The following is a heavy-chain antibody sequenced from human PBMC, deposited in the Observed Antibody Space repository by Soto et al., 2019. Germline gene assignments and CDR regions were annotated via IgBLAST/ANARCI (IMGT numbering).Heavy chain of an antibody. D-gene: IGHD3-16*01. Sequence: QVQLVQSGAGVKKPGASVKVSCRASGYNFTSYDLNWVRQATGQGLEWIGWMNPNSVNTGYAQKFQGRITMTRNTSISTAYMELSSLRSEETAVYYCAREGVRGMDVWGQGTTVTVSS. J-gene: IGHJ6*02. CDR3: AREGVRGMDV. CDR1: GYNFTSYD. CDR2: MNPNSVNT. V-gene: IGHV1-8*01.